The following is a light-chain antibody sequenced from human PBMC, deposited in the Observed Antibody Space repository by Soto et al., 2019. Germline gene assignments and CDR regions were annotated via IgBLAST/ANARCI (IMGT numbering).Light chain of an antibody. CDR3: QSYDSSLSGSV. J-gene: IGLJ3*02. V-gene: IGLV1-40*01. CDR1: SSNIGAGYD. CDR2: GNX. Sequence: QAVVTQPPSVSGAPGQRVTISCTGSSSNIGAGYDVHWYQQLPGTAPKLLIYGNXNRPXXXXXXXXGSKSGTSASLAITGLQAEDEADYYCQSYDSSLSGSVFGGGTKLTVL.